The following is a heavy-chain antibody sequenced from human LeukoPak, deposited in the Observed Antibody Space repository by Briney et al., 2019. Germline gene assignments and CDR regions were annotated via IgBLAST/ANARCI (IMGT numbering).Heavy chain of an antibody. CDR3: ARDRDIAYKTGAALGFYFDY. J-gene: IGHJ4*02. CDR1: GGTFSSYA. Sequence: SVKVSCKASGGTFSSYAISWVRQAPGQGLEWMGGIIPIFGTANYAQKFQGRVTITADESTSTAYMELSSLRSEDTAVYYCARDRDIAYKTGAALGFYFDYWGQGTLVTVSS. V-gene: IGHV1-69*13. CDR2: IIPIFGTA. D-gene: IGHD3-16*01.